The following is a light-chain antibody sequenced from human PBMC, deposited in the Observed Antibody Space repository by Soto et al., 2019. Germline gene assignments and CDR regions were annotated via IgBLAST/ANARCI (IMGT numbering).Light chain of an antibody. Sequence: QSALTQPASVSVSPGQSITISCTGTSSDVGGYNYVSWYQQHPGKAPKLMIYDVSNRPSGVSNRFSGSKSGNTASLTISGLQAEDEADYYCSSYTSRSTLAFAGGTKLTVL. CDR3: SSYTSRSTLA. CDR2: DVS. J-gene: IGLJ2*01. V-gene: IGLV2-14*01. CDR1: SSDVGGYNY.